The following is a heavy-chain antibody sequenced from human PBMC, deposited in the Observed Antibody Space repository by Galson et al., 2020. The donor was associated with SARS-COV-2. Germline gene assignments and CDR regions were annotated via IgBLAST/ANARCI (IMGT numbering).Heavy chain of an antibody. D-gene: IGHD3-16*01. V-gene: IGHV3-48*04. CDR3: ARDHGDYLWVMDLPVLFDP. CDR1: GFVFNDYP. CDR2: ISSSSGTI. Sequence: GESLKISCTASGFVFNDYPMNWVRQTPGKGLEWLSYISSSSGTIYYADSVRGRFTISRYNAKNSLFLQMNSLRAEDTAVYYCARDHGDYLWVMDLPVLFDPWCQGSLVTCSS. J-gene: IGHJ5*02.